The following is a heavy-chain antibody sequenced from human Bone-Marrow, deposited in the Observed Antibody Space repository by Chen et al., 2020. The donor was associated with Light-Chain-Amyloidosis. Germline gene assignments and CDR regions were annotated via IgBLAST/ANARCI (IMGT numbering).Heavy chain of an antibody. Sequence: QVQLQQWGAGLLKPSETLSLTCAVYGGSFSGYYWSWIRQPPGKGLEWIGEINHSGSTNYNPSLKSRVTISVETSKNQFSLKLSSVTAADTAVYYCARGVEDGYCSGGSCYHLNYYYYGMDVWGQGTTVTVSS. J-gene: IGHJ6*02. CDR1: GGSFSGYY. V-gene: IGHV4-34*01. D-gene: IGHD2-15*01. CDR3: ARGVEDGYCSGGSCYHLNYYYYGMDV. CDR2: INHSGST.